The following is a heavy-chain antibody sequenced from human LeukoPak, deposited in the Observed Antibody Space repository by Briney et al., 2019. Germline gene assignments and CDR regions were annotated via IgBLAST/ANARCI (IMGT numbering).Heavy chain of an antibody. CDR2: IYYSGST. Sequence: PSETLSLTCTVSGGSISSGGYYWSWIRQHPGKGLEWIVYIYYSGSTYYNPSLKSRVTISVDTSKNQFSLKLSSVTAADTAVYYCARGPAAIPGYGSGSLDFWGQGTLVTVSS. CDR3: ARGPAAIPGYGSGSLDF. J-gene: IGHJ4*02. V-gene: IGHV4-31*03. D-gene: IGHD3-10*01. CDR1: GGSISSGGYY.